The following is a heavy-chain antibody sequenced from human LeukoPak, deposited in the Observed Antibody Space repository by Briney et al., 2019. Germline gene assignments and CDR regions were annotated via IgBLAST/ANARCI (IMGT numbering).Heavy chain of an antibody. Sequence: GGSLRLSCAASGFTFSNAWMSWVRQAPGKGLEWVGRIKSKTDGGTTDYAAPVKGRFTISRDDSKNTLYLQMNSLKTEDTAVYYCTTGPHYDYVWGSYRYGDYWGQGTLVTASS. CDR1: GFTFSNAW. CDR3: TTGPHYDYVWGSYRYGDY. D-gene: IGHD3-16*02. J-gene: IGHJ4*02. V-gene: IGHV3-15*01. CDR2: IKSKTDGGTT.